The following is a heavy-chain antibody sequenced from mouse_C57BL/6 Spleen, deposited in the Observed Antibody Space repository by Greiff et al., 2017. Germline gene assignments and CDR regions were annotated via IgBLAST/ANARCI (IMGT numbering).Heavy chain of an antibody. CDR3: ARCYGSTHWYFDV. V-gene: IGHV1-78*01. CDR1: GYTFTDHT. Sequence: VQVVESDAELVKPGASVKISCKVSGYTFTDHTIHWMKQRPEQGLEWIGYIYPRDGSTKYNEKFKGKATLTADKSSSTAYMQLNSLTSEDSAVYFCARCYGSTHWYFDVWGTGTTVTVSS. J-gene: IGHJ1*03. CDR2: IYPRDGST. D-gene: IGHD1-1*01.